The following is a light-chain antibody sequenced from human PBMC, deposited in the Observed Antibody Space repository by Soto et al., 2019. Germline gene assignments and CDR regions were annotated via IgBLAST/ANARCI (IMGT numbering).Light chain of an antibody. CDR3: HQRFNWPRT. Sequence: DIVLTQSPATLSLSPGERATLSCRASQSVSSYLAWYQQKPGQAPRLLIYDASNRATGIPARFSGSGSGTDFTLNISSLGPEDSAVYYCHQRFNWPRTFGQGTKLEIK. J-gene: IGKJ2*01. CDR2: DAS. CDR1: QSVSSY. V-gene: IGKV3-11*01.